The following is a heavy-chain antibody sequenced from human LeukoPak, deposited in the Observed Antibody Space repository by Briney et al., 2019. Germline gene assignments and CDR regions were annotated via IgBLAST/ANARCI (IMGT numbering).Heavy chain of an antibody. Sequence: ASVKVSCKASGYTFTSYYMHWVRQAPGQGLEWMGIIDPNDGSTNYPQKFQGRVTMTRDTSTSTVYMEMSSLRSEDTAVYYCARDTSGTRRGWFDPWGQGTLVTVSS. CDR1: GYTFTSYY. CDR2: IDPNDGST. J-gene: IGHJ5*02. CDR3: ARDTSGTRRGWFDP. V-gene: IGHV1-46*01. D-gene: IGHD6-19*01.